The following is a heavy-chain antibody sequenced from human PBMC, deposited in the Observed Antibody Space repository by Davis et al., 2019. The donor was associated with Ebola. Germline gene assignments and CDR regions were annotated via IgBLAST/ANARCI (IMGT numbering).Heavy chain of an antibody. D-gene: IGHD3-3*01. CDR1: GGSFSGYY. CDR2: IYYSGST. J-gene: IGHJ4*02. Sequence: MPSETLSLTCAVYGGSFSGYYWSWIRQPPGKGLEWIGYIYYSGSTNYNPSLKSRVTISVDTSKNQFSLKLSSVTAADTAMYYCARGTRFLEWLFHDYWGQGTLVTVSS. CDR3: ARGTRFLEWLFHDY. V-gene: IGHV4-59*08.